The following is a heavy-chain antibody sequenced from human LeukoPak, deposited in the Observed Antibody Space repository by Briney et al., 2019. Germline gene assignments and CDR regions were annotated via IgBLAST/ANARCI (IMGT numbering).Heavy chain of an antibody. CDR3: ARCLKYSGSYYFDY. D-gene: IGHD1-26*01. J-gene: IGHJ4*02. CDR1: GGSISSYY. V-gene: IGHV4-59*01. CDR2: IYYSGST. Sequence: SETLSLTCTVSGGSISSYYWSWIRQPPGKGLEWIGYIYYSGSTNYNPSLKSRVTISVDKSKNQFSLKLSSVTAADTAVYYCARCLKYSGSYYFDYWGQGTLVTVSS.